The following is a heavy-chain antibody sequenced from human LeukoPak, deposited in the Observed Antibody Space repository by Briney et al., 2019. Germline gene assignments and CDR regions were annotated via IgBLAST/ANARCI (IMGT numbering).Heavy chain of an antibody. CDR3: AKGYSSSWIRNYFDY. J-gene: IGHJ4*02. Sequence: ETLSLTCAVSGGSISSSNWWSWVRQPPGKGLEWVSAISGGGGSTYYADSVKGRFTISRDNSKNTLYLQMNSVRAEDTAVYYCAKGYSSSWIRNYFDYWGQGTLVTVSS. V-gene: IGHV3-23*01. D-gene: IGHD6-13*01. CDR1: GGSISSSN. CDR2: ISGGGGST.